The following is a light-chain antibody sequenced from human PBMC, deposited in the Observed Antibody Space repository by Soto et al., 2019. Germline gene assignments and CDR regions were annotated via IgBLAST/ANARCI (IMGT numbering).Light chain of an antibody. J-gene: IGKJ5*01. CDR2: AAS. Sequence: DIQMTQSPSSLSASVGDRVTITCRASQSISSYLNWYQQKPGKAPKLLIYAASSLQSGVPSRFSGSGSGTDFTLTISSLQPEEFATYYCQQSYSPPQITFGQGTRLEIK. CDR1: QSISSY. CDR3: QQSYSPPQIT. V-gene: IGKV1-39*01.